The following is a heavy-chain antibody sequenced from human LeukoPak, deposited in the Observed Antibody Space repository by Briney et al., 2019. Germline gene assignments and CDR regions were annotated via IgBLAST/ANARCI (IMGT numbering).Heavy chain of an antibody. J-gene: IGHJ4*02. CDR3: ARDRRGYSYGYYFDY. Sequence: PSETLSLTCAVYGGSFSGYYWSWIRQPPGKGLEWIGEINHSGGTNYNPSLKSRVTISVDTSKNQFSLKLSSVTAADTAVYYCARDRRGYSYGYYFDYWGQGTLVTVSS. D-gene: IGHD5-18*01. V-gene: IGHV4-34*01. CDR2: INHSGGT. CDR1: GGSFSGYY.